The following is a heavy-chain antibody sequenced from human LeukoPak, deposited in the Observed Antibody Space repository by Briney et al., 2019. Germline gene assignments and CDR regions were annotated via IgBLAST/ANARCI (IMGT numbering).Heavy chain of an antibody. J-gene: IGHJ4*02. Sequence: PGGSLRLSCAASGFTFSSYAMHWVRQAPGKGLEWVAVISYDGSNKYYADSVKGRFTISRDNSKNTLYLQMNSLRAEDTAVYYCAKDRSSGWYPYYFDYWGQGTLVTVSS. CDR1: GFTFSSYA. CDR3: AKDRSSGWYPYYFDY. V-gene: IGHV3-30-3*01. CDR2: ISYDGSNK. D-gene: IGHD6-13*01.